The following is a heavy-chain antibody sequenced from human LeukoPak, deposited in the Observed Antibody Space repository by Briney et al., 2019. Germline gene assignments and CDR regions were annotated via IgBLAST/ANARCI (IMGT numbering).Heavy chain of an antibody. V-gene: IGHV3-23*01. J-gene: IGHJ4*02. CDR3: AKDPSIAVAGLFDY. D-gene: IGHD6-19*01. Sequence: PGGSLRLSCAASGFTFSSYAMSWVRQAPGKGLDWVSAISGSGGSTYYADSVKGRFTISRDNSKNTLYLQMNSLRAEDTAVYYCAKDPSIAVAGLFDYWGQGTLVTVSS. CDR1: GFTFSSYA. CDR2: ISGSGGST.